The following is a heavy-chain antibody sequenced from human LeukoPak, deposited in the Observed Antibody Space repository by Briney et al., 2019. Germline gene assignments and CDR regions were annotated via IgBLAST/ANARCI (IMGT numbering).Heavy chain of an antibody. CDR2: ISGSGGST. D-gene: IGHD3-10*01. Sequence: GGSLRLSCAASGFTFSSYAMSWVRQAPGKGLEWVSAISGSGGSTYYADSVKGRFTISRDNSKNTLYLQMNSLRAEDTAVYYCAKDGRGYYGSGSYFGGQGTLVTVSS. CDR3: AKDGRGYYGSGSYF. CDR1: GFTFSSYA. J-gene: IGHJ4*02. V-gene: IGHV3-23*01.